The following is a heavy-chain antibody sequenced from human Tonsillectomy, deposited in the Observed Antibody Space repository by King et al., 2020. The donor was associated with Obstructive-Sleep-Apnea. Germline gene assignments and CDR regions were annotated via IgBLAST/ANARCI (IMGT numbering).Heavy chain of an antibody. CDR1: GGSFSGYY. D-gene: IGHD3-22*01. CDR3: ARVPYYYDSSGAPHAFDI. CDR2: INHSGST. V-gene: IGHV4-34*01. J-gene: IGHJ3*02. Sequence: VQLTQWGAGLLKPSATLSLTCAVYGGSFSGYYWSWIRQPPGKGLEWIGEINHSGSTNYNPSLKSRVTISVDTSKNQFSLKLSSLTAADTAVYYCARVPYYYDSSGAPHAFDIWGQGTMVTVSS.